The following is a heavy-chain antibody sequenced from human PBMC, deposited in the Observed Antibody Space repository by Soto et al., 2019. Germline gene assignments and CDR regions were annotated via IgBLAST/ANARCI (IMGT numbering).Heavy chain of an antibody. J-gene: IGHJ4*02. CDR3: ARVRRFIGYLGRTHHFDY. CDR1: GGSFSVYY. CDR2: ISHSGRT. Sequence: SETLSLTCAVYGGSFSVYYWSWIRQPPGKGLEWIGEISHSGRTKYNASLLSRLTISVDTSRNQFSLNLSSVTAADTAVYYCARVRRFIGYLGRTHHFDYWCQAIQVSVS. V-gene: IGHV4-34*01. D-gene: IGHD3-22*01.